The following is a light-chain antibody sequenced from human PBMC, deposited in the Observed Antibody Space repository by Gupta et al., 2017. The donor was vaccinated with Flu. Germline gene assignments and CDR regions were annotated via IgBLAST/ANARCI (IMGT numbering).Light chain of an antibody. Sequence: SPGQTASITCSGDKLGEHFTSWYQQRPGQSPALVIYQDIRRPSGIPERFSGSNSGNTATLTISGTQAMDEAYYYCQAWDSTTVLFGGGTKLTVL. V-gene: IGLV3-1*01. J-gene: IGLJ2*01. CDR3: QAWDSTTVL. CDR1: KLGEHF. CDR2: QDI.